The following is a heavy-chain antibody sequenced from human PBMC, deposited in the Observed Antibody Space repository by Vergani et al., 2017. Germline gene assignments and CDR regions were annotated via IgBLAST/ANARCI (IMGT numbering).Heavy chain of an antibody. CDR3: AADQGYSDGLPYYMDV. D-gene: IGHD5-18*01. V-gene: IGHV1-58*02. Sequence: QMQLVQSGPEVKKPGTSVKVSCKASGFTFTSSAMQWVRQARGQRLEWIGWIVVGSGNTNYVQKFQERVTITRDMSTSTAYMELSSLRSEDTAVYYCAADQGYSDGLPYYMDVWGKGTTVTVSS. CDR1: GFTFTSSA. J-gene: IGHJ6*03. CDR2: IVVGSGNT.